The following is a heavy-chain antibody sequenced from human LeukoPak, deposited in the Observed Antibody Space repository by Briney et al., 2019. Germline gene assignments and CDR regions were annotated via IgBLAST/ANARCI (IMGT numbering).Heavy chain of an antibody. V-gene: IGHV3-33*01. CDR3: ARDQTERLEMGSFDY. Sequence: GGSLRLSCAASGFTFSSYGMHWVRQAPGKGLEWVAVIWYDGSNKYYADSVKGRFTISRDNSKNTLYLQMNSLRAEDTAVYYCARDQTERLEMGSFDYWGQGTLVTVSS. J-gene: IGHJ4*02. CDR2: IWYDGSNK. D-gene: IGHD5-24*01. CDR1: GFTFSSYG.